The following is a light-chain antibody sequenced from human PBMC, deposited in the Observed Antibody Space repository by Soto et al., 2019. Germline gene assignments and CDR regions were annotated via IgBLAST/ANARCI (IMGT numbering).Light chain of an antibody. CDR2: DVS. Sequence: QSALTQPASVSGSPGQSITISCTGTSSDVGGYTYVSWYQQHPGKAPKVMIYDVSNRPSGISNRFSGSKSGNTASLTISGLRAEDEADYYCSSYSSSGTHVVFGGGTQLTVL. J-gene: IGLJ2*01. V-gene: IGLV2-14*03. CDR1: SSDVGGYTY. CDR3: SSYSSSGTHVV.